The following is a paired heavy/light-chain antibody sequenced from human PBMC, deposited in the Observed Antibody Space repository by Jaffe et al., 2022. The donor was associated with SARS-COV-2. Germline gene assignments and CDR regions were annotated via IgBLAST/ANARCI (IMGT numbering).Light chain of an antibody. CDR2: GVS. CDR3: QQYGSSPET. J-gene: IGKJ2*01. V-gene: IGKV3-20*01. Sequence: EIVLTQSPGTLSLSPGERATLSCRASQSVTSNYLAWFQQKRGQAPRLLMYGVSRRATGIPDRFSGSGSGTDFTLTISRLEPEDFAVYICQQYGSSPETFGQGTKLEIK. CDR1: QSVTSNY.
Heavy chain of an antibody. Sequence: QLQLRESGPGLVRPSETLSLTCTVSGGSVSSGSYYWSWLRQPPGRGLEWIGSVYYNARTYYTPSLKSRVTIPIDTSKNQFSLRLASVTAADTAVYYCARRLTGSGISYNPDDYWGQGALVTVSS. V-gene: IGHV4-39*01. CDR3: ARRLTGSGISYNPDDY. CDR1: GGSVSSGSYY. D-gene: IGHD3-10*01. CDR2: VYYNART. J-gene: IGHJ4*02.